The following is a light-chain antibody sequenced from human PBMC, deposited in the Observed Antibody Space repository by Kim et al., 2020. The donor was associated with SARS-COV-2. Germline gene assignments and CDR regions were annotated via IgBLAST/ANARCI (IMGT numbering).Light chain of an antibody. CDR1: PSLRGNC. Sequence: PGAGDSPTRGGSPSLRGNCIDLYQHKHGPGPRPLLFDAGTTATGTPDRFSGSGCGTDFTLTISSLGPEDVAVYVYQQYGSQNSRTFGAGTKMEIK. V-gene: IGKV3D-20*01. CDR2: DAG. CDR3: QQYGSQNSRT. J-gene: IGKJ4*01.